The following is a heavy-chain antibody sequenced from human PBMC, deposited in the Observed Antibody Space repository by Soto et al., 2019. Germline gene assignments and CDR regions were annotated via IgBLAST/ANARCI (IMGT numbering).Heavy chain of an antibody. CDR2: IHYSGSA. J-gene: IGHJ4*02. CDR3: ARSPRGLGNFDY. Sequence: QVQLQESGPGLVKHSQTLSLTCAVSGGSISSGGAYYWSWIRQSPGKGLEWIGYIHYSGSAYYNSSLKSRVTMSVDTSKNQFSLKVSSVTAADTAVYYCARSPRGLGNFDYWGQGTLVTVSS. CDR1: GGSISSGGAYY. V-gene: IGHV4-30-4*08. D-gene: IGHD3-10*01.